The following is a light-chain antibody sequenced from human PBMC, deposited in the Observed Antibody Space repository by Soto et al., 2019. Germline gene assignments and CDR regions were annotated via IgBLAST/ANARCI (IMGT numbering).Light chain of an antibody. CDR2: FERSGSY. CDR3: EPSDTYTPAV. CDR1: SEHSTYI. J-gene: IGLJ7*01. V-gene: IGLV4-60*02. Sequence: QPVLTQSSSASASLGYSVKRTCTLSSEHSTYIIAWHQQQPVKAPRYLLKFERSGSYSKWSRGPERVSGSSSGADRYLTISDPQVEDDADYCCEPSDTYTPAVFGVGTQLTVL.